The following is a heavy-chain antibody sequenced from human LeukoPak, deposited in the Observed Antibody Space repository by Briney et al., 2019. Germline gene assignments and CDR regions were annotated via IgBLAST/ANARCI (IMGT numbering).Heavy chain of an antibody. V-gene: IGHV1-69*13. D-gene: IGHD3-3*01. Sequence: SVKVSCKASGGTFSSYAISWVRQAPGQGLEWMGGIIPIFGTANYAQKFQGRVTITEDESTSTAYMELSSLRSEDTAVHYCARGRFLEWLLYHPTFDYWGQGTLVTVSS. CDR3: ARGRFLEWLLYHPTFDY. CDR1: GGTFSSYA. CDR2: IIPIFGTA. J-gene: IGHJ4*02.